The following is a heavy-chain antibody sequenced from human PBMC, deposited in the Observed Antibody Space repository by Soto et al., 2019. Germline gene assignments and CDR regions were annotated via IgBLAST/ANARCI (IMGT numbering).Heavy chain of an antibody. V-gene: IGHV1-18*01. D-gene: IGHD3-22*01. J-gene: IGHJ4*02. Sequence: QVQLVQSGAEVKKPGASVKVSCKASGYTFNTYGMSGVRQAPGQGLDWMGWISTYNGNTKYAERHQGRVTRTTDTTTSTAYMEVTNLRSDDTAVYYCARGPTDYSDNSGNYFLDYWGQGTLVTVSS. CDR3: ARGPTDYSDNSGNYFLDY. CDR1: GYTFNTYG. CDR2: ISTYNGNT.